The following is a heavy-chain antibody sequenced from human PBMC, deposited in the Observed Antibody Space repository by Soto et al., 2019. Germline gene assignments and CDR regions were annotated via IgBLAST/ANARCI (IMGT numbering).Heavy chain of an antibody. Sequence: GGSLRLSCAASGFTFSSYDMHWVRQATGKGLEWVSAIGTAGDTYYPGSGKGRFTISRENAKNSLYLQMNSLRAGDTAVYYCARGASIAARPRPNWFDPWGQGTLVTVSS. CDR3: ARGASIAARPRPNWFDP. J-gene: IGHJ5*02. D-gene: IGHD6-6*01. CDR2: IGTAGDT. V-gene: IGHV3-13*01. CDR1: GFTFSSYD.